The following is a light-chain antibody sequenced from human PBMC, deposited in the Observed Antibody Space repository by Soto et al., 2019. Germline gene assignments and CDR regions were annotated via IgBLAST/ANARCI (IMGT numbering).Light chain of an antibody. CDR3: NSYTSSTPYV. J-gene: IGLJ1*01. CDR1: SSDVSGYNY. V-gene: IGLV2-14*01. CDR2: DVT. Sequence: QSALTQPASVSGSPGQSITISCTGTSSDVSGYNYVSWYQQHPGKAPQLVIYDVTNRPSGVSYRFSGSKSGNTASLTISGLQAEDEADYYCNSYTSSTPYVFGTGTKLTVL.